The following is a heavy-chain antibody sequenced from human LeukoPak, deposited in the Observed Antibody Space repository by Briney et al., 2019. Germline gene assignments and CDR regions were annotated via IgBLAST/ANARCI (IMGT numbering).Heavy chain of an antibody. J-gene: IGHJ4*02. CDR1: GYTFTGYY. V-gene: IGHV1-2*02. D-gene: IGHD3-22*01. CDR2: INPNSGGT. CDR3: ARESGTMIARGGLC. Sequence: ASVKVSCKASGYTFTGYYMHWVRQAPGQGLEWMGWINPNSGGTNYAQKFQGRVTMTRDTSISTAYMELSRLRSDDTAVYYCARESGTMIARGGLCWGQGTLVTVSS.